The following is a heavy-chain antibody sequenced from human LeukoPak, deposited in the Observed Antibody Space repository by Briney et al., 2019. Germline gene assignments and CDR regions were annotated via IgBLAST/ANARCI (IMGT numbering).Heavy chain of an antibody. V-gene: IGHV3-21*01. J-gene: IGHJ4*02. Sequence: GGSLRLSCAASGFTFSSYSMNWVRQAPGKGLEWVSSISSSSSYIYYADSVKGRFTTSRDNAKNSLYLQMNSLRAEDTAVYYCAKGQRGYSYGLFDYWGQGTLVTVSS. CDR3: AKGQRGYSYGLFDY. D-gene: IGHD5-18*01. CDR1: GFTFSSYS. CDR2: ISSSSSYI.